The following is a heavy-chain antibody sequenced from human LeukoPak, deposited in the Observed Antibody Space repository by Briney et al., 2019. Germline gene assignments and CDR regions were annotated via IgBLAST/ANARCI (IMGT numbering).Heavy chain of an antibody. D-gene: IGHD3-3*01. J-gene: IGHJ4*02. Sequence: SETLSLTCTVPGGSISSYYWSWIRQPPGKGLEWIGYIYYSGSTNYNPSLKSRVTISVDTSKNQFSLKLSSVTAADTAVYYCARVRSWYFDYWGQGTLVTVS. CDR3: ARVRSWYFDY. CDR2: IYYSGST. CDR1: GGSISSYY. V-gene: IGHV4-59*01.